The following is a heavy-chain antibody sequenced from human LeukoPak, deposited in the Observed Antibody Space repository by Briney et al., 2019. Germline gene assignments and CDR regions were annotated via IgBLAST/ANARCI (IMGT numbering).Heavy chain of an antibody. Sequence: PGGSLRLSCAASEFTFSSYGMHWVRQAPGKGLEWVAFIRYDGSNKYYADSVKGRFTISRDNSKNTLYLQMNSLKTEGTAVYYCARDLSAVAGTALFDPWGQGTLVTVSS. D-gene: IGHD6-19*01. CDR2: IRYDGSNK. CDR1: EFTFSSYG. CDR3: ARDLSAVAGTALFDP. V-gene: IGHV3-30*02. J-gene: IGHJ5*02.